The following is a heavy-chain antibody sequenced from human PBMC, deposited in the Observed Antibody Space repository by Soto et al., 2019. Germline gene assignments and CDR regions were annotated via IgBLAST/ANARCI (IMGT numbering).Heavy chain of an antibody. Sequence: GESLKISCQGSGDSVTSLWSNWGRQMPGKCLEWSWRSDPSESYINYSPAFQGHVTISADQSISAGYLHGSSLEAWDTAMYYSASPSRGDGYNDYDYGMEVGGKGRAVTVSS. CDR2: SDPSESYI. V-gene: IGHV5-10-1*01. J-gene: IGHJ6*04. CDR3: ASPSRGDGYNDYDYGMEV. D-gene: IGHD1-1*01. CDR1: GDSVTSLW.